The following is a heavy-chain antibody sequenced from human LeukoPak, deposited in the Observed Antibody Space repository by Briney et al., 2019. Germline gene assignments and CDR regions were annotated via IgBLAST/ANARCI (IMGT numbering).Heavy chain of an antibody. Sequence: GGSLRLSCAASVFIFSDYHMYWVRRLTGRGLEWVSTVSPSGDTYYPGSVQGRFTISRDNAGTSFFLQIDSLTAGDTAVYYCARGRGYSGYIDYWGQGALVTVSS. CDR3: ARGRGYSGYIDY. V-gene: IGHV3-13*01. CDR1: VFIFSDYH. J-gene: IGHJ4*02. D-gene: IGHD5-12*01. CDR2: VSPSGDT.